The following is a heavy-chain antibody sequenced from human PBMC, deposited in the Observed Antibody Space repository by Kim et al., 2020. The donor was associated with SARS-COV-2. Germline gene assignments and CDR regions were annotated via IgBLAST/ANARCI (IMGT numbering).Heavy chain of an antibody. V-gene: IGHV1-18*01. CDR3: ARVSSVVVPAAMAYYYYYMDV. CDR1: GYTFTSYG. D-gene: IGHD2-2*01. Sequence: ASVKVSCKASGYTFTSYGISWVRQAPGQGLEWMGWISAYNGNTNYAQKLQGRVTMTTDTSTSTAYMELRSLRSDDTAVYYCARVSSVVVPAAMAYYYYYMDVWGKGTTVTVSS. J-gene: IGHJ6*03. CDR2: ISAYNGNT.